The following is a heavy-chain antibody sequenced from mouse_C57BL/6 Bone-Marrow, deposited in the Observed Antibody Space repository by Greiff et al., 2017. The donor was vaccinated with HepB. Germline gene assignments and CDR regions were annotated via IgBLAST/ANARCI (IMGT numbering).Heavy chain of an antibody. CDR1: GYSFTGYY. J-gene: IGHJ3*01. CDR2: INPSTGGT. CDR3: ARDYRFAY. V-gene: IGHV1-42*01. Sequence: EVQLQESGPELVKPGASVKISCKASGYSFTGYYMNWVKQSPEKSLEWIGEINPSTGGTTYNQKFKAKATLTVDKSSSTVYMQLKSLTSEDSAVYYCARDYRFAYWGQGTLVTVSA. D-gene: IGHD2-4*01.